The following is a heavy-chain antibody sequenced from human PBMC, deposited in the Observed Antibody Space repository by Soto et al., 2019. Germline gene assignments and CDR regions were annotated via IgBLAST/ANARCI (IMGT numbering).Heavy chain of an antibody. V-gene: IGHV1-69*01. CDR1: GGTFSSYA. D-gene: IGHD3-22*01. J-gene: IGHJ2*01. CDR2: IIPIFGTA. Sequence: QVQLVQSGAEVKKPGSSVKVSCKASGGTFSSYAISWVRQAPGQGLEWMGGIIPIFGTANYAQKFQGRVTITADESTSTAYMELSSLRSEYTAVYYCAIPYYYDSSGYTRARYFDLWGRGTLVTVSS. CDR3: AIPYYYDSSGYTRARYFDL.